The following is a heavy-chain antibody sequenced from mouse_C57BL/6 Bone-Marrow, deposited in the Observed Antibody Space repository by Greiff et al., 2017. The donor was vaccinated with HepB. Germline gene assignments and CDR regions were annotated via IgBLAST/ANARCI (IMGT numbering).Heavy chain of an antibody. D-gene: IGHD1-1*01. CDR3: AWTTVVANFDV. J-gene: IGHJ1*03. CDR1: GYAFSSSW. V-gene: IGHV1-82*01. Sequence: QVQLQQSGPELVKPGASVKISCKASGYAFSSSWMNWVKQRPGKGLEWIGRIYPGDGDTNYNGKFKGKATLTADKSSSTAYMQLSSLTSGDSAVYFCAWTTVVANFDVWGTGTTVTVSS. CDR2: IYPGDGDT.